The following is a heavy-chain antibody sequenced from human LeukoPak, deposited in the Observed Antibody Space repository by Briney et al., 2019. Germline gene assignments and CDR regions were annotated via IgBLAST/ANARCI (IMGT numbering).Heavy chain of an antibody. V-gene: IGHV3-33*06. CDR2: IWYDGSNK. D-gene: IGHD3-22*01. Sequence: GGSLRLSCAASGFTFSSYGMHWVRQAPGKGLEWVAVIWYDGSNKYYAESVKGRFTISRDNSKNTLYLQMNSLRAEDTAVYYCAKDFSYYDSSGGGPDYWGQGTLVTVSS. J-gene: IGHJ4*02. CDR3: AKDFSYYDSSGGGPDY. CDR1: GFTFSSYG.